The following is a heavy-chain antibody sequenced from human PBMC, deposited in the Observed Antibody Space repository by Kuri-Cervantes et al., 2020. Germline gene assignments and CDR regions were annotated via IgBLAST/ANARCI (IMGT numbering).Heavy chain of an antibody. CDR2: IYHSGST. CDR1: GASISSSNW. D-gene: IGHD3-22*01. V-gene: IGHV4-4*02. CDR3: ARGGRNYYDSSGYTWDYYYGMDV. J-gene: IGHJ6*02. Sequence: GSLRLSCAVSGASISSSNWWSWVRQPPGKGLEWIGEIYHSGSTNYNPSLKSRVTISVDTSKNQFSLKLSSVTAADTAVYYCARGGRNYYDSSGYTWDYYYGMDVWGQGTTVTVSS.